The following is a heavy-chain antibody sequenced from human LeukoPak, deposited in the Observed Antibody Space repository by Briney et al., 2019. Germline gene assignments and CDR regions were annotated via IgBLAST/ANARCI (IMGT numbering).Heavy chain of an antibody. CDR1: GYTFTGYY. CDR2: ISPNSGGT. V-gene: IGHV1-2*02. Sequence: ASVKVSCKASGYTFTGYYMHWVRQAPGQGLEWMGWISPNSGGTNYAQKFQGRVTMTRDTSISTAYMELSTLRSDDTAVYYCARTITRIAAADYWGQGTLVTVSS. J-gene: IGHJ4*02. D-gene: IGHD6-13*01. CDR3: ARTITRIAAADY.